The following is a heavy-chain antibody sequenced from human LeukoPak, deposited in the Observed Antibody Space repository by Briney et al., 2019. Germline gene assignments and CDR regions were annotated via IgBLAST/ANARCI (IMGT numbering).Heavy chain of an antibody. J-gene: IGHJ6*02. D-gene: IGHD4-17*01. CDR1: GFTFSSYW. CDR2: ISGSGGRT. Sequence: PGGSLRLSCVASGFTFSSYWMHWVRQAPGKGLEWVSAISGSGGRTYYADSVKGRFTISRDNSKNTLYLQMNNLRAEDTAVYYCAKDPPLYGDYLDYYYYGMDVWGQGTTVTVSS. V-gene: IGHV3-23*01. CDR3: AKDPPLYGDYLDYYYYGMDV.